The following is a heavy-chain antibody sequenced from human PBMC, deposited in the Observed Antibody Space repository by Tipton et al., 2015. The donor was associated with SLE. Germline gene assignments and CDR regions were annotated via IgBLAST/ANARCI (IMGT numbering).Heavy chain of an antibody. CDR3: AREVYGRFPI. D-gene: IGHD3-10*01. J-gene: IGHJ4*02. CDR1: GYSISPYY. Sequence: TLSLTCTVSGYSISPYYWSWIRQTPGKGLEWIGYIHSSGTTNYSPSLNSRVTMSVDTSKNQFSLRLTSVTAADSAVYYCAREVYGRFPIWGQGALVTVSS. V-gene: IGHV4-59*01. CDR2: IHSSGTT.